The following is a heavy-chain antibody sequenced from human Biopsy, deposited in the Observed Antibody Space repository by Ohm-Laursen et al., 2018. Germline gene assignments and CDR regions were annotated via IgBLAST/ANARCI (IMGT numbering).Heavy chain of an antibody. CDR3: TSGGYYYDSLAYYYWFDP. V-gene: IGHV1-2*02. CDR2: INAKTGDT. CDR1: GYTFTGYH. Sequence: ASVKVSCKASGYTFTGYHVHWVRQAPGQGLEWMGWINAKTGDTNYAQKFQGRVTMTRDTSISTAYVDLSSLRSDDTAVYYCTSGGYYYDSLAYYYWFDPWGQGTLVTVSS. D-gene: IGHD3-22*01. J-gene: IGHJ5*02.